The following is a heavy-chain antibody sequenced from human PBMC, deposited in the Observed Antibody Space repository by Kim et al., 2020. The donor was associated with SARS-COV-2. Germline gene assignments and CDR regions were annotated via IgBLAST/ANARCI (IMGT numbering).Heavy chain of an antibody. Sequence: ASVKVSCKASGYTFTSYDINWVRQATGQGLEWMGWMNPNSGNTGYAQKFQGRVTMTRNTSISTAYMELSSLRSEDTAVYYCARGGRYFDWPNHYYYYMDVWGKGTTVTVSS. D-gene: IGHD3-9*01. J-gene: IGHJ6*03. V-gene: IGHV1-8*01. CDR1: GYTFTSYD. CDR3: ARGGRYFDWPNHYYYYMDV. CDR2: MNPNSGNT.